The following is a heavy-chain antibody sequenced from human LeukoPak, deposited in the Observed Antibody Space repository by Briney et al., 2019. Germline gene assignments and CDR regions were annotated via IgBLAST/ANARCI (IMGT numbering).Heavy chain of an antibody. V-gene: IGHV4-4*02. CDR3: GRNAAYCIDH. Sequence: PSGTLSLTCVVSGGSISSGYWWSWVRQSPEKGLEWIGEIHHDGSTNYNPSLKSRVTISVDTSKNQFSLKLTSVTAADTAMYYCGRNAAYCIDHWGQGTLVTVSS. J-gene: IGHJ1*01. D-gene: IGHD1-26*01. CDR2: IHHDGST. CDR1: GGSISSGYW.